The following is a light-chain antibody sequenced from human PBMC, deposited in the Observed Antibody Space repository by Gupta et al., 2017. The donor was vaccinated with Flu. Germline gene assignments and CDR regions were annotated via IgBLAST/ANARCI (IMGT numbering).Light chain of an antibody. V-gene: IGLV2-8*01. CDR3: SSYAGSNTWV. CDR1: SSDAGGYNY. CDR2: EVN. Sequence: QSALTQPPSASGSPGQSVTISCTGTSSDAGGYNYVSWYKQHPGKAPKLMICEVNKRPSGVPDRFSGSKSGNTASLTVSGLQAEDEADYYCSSYAGSNTWVFGGGTKLTV. J-gene: IGLJ3*02.